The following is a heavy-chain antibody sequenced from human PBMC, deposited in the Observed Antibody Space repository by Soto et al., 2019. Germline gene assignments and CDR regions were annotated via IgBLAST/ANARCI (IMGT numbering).Heavy chain of an antibody. J-gene: IGHJ4*02. CDR1: GGTFSSYA. CDR3: AREGGSQPYYDILTGQDGQAFDY. Sequence: SVKVSCKASGGTFSSYAISWLRQAPGQGLEWMGGIIPIFGTANYAQKFQGRVTITADESTSTAYMELSSLRSEDTAVYYCAREGGSQPYYDILTGQDGQAFDYWGQGTLVTVSS. CDR2: IIPIFGTA. V-gene: IGHV1-69*13. D-gene: IGHD3-9*01.